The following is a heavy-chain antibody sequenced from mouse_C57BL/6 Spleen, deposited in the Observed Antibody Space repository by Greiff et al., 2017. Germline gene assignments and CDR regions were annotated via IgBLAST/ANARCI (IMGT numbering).Heavy chain of an antibody. CDR3: ASLLLRADV. Sequence: VQLKESGPGLVPPSQSLSITCTVSGFSLTSYGVHLVRQSPGKGLEWLGVIWRGGSTDYHAAFMSRLSITKDNSKSQVLFKMNSLQAYDTAIYDCASLLLRADVGGTGTTGTVSS. V-gene: IGHV2-5*01. CDR2: IWRGGST. CDR1: GFSLTSYG. J-gene: IGHJ1*03. D-gene: IGHD1-1*01.